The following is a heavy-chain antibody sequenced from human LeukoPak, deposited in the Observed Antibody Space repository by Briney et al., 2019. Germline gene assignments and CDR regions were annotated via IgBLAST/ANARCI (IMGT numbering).Heavy chain of an antibody. CDR1: GFTVSSNY. J-gene: IGHJ3*02. Sequence: GGSLRLSCAASGFTVSSNYMSWVRQAPGKGLEWVSIIYSGGSTFYADSVKGRFTISRDNSKNTLYLQMNSLRVEDTAVYYCAIGGYTFVGSEAFDTWGQGTMVTVSS. CDR3: AIGGYTFVGSEAFDT. D-gene: IGHD5-12*01. CDR2: IYSGGST. V-gene: IGHV3-53*01.